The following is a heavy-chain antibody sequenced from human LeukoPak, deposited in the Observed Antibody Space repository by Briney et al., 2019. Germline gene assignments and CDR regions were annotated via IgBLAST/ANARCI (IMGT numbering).Heavy chain of an antibody. CDR1: GFTVSSDY. V-gene: IGHV3-66*01. D-gene: IGHD5-18*01. CDR2: IYSGGNT. CDR3: AVGSTSVYTYGYLDY. J-gene: IGHJ4*02. Sequence: PGGSLRLSCAASGFTVSSDYMSWVRHAPGKGLEWVSLIYSGGNTYYADSVMGRFTISRDDSKKTLFLQMNSLRAEDTAVYYCAVGSTSVYTYGYLDYWGQGTLVTVSS.